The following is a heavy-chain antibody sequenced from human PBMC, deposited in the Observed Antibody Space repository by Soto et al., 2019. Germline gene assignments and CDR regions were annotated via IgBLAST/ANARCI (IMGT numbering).Heavy chain of an antibody. CDR1: GDSVSSNSAA. Sequence: SQTLSLTCAISGDSVSSNSAAWNWIRQSPSRGLEWLGRTYYRSKWYNDYAVSVKSRITINPDTSKNQFSLQLNSVTPEDTAVYYCARAGSSSWYPYYYYGMDVWGQGTTVTVS. CDR3: ARAGSSSWYPYYYYGMDV. D-gene: IGHD6-13*01. CDR2: TYYRSKWYN. J-gene: IGHJ6*02. V-gene: IGHV6-1*01.